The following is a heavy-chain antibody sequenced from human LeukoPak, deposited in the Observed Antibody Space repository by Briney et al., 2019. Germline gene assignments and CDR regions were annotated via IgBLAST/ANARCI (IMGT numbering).Heavy chain of an antibody. CDR2: ISAYNGNT. V-gene: IGHV1-18*01. Sequence: ASVKVSCKASGYTFTSYGISWVRQAPGQGLEWMGWISAYNGNTNYAQKLQGRVTITADKSTSTAYMELSSLRSEDTAVYYCARDRLGATNDAFDIWGQGTMVTVSS. J-gene: IGHJ3*02. CDR1: GYTFTSYG. CDR3: ARDRLGATNDAFDI. D-gene: IGHD1-26*01.